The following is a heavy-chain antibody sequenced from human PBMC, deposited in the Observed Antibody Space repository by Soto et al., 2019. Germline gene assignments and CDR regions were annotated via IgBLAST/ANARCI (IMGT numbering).Heavy chain of an antibody. D-gene: IGHD3-22*01. CDR3: ARMGDSSGYSGWFDP. J-gene: IGHJ5*02. CDR1: VFTFSSYC. V-gene: IGHV3-30*03. CDR2: ISYDGSNK. Sequence: GGPLRLSCAASVFTFSSYCMHFARQAPGKGLEWVVLISYDGSNKYYADSVKGRFTISRDNSKNTLYLQMNSLRAEDTAVYFFARMGDSSGYSGWFDPWGQGTLVTVSS.